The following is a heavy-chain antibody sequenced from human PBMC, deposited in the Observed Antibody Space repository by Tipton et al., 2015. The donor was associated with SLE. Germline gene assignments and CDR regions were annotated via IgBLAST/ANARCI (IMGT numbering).Heavy chain of an antibody. CDR1: GDSISRHY. CDR3: AREKEGGLYEY. V-gene: IGHV4-59*11. D-gene: IGHD3-16*01. J-gene: IGHJ4*01. CDR2: VYDTGNT. Sequence: LRLSCTVSGDSISRHYWTWIRQPPGKGLEWIGYVYDTGNTHYDPSLKSRSTISIDTSKNQFSLRLSSVTAADTAVYYCAREKEGGLYEYWGHGTLVTVSS.